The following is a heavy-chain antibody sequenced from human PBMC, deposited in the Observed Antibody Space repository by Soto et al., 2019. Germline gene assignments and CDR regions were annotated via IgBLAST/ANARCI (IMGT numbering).Heavy chain of an antibody. J-gene: IGHJ4*02. CDR1: GFTVSSNY. CDR2: IYSGGST. V-gene: IGHV3-53*01. D-gene: IGHD4-17*01. CDR3: ARVIYGDYSDY. Sequence: TGGSLRLSCAASGFTVSSNYMSWVRQAPGKGLEWVSVIYSGGSTYYADSVKGRFTISRDNSKNTLYLQMNSLRAEDTAVYCCARVIYGDYSDYWGQGTLVTVSS.